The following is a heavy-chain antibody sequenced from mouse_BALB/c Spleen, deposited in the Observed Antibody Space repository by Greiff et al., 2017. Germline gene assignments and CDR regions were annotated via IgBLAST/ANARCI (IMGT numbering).Heavy chain of an antibody. D-gene: IGHD4-1*01. V-gene: IGHV6-6*02. CDR3: TRLGAMDY. CDR1: GFTFSNYW. J-gene: IGHJ4*01. Sequence: EVQLQQSGGGLVQPGGSMKLSCVASGFTFSNYWMNWVRQSPEKGLEWVAEIRLKSNNYATHYAESVKGRFTISRDDSKSSVYLQMNNLRAEDTGIYYCTRLGAMDYWGQGTSVTVSS. CDR2: IRLKSNNYAT.